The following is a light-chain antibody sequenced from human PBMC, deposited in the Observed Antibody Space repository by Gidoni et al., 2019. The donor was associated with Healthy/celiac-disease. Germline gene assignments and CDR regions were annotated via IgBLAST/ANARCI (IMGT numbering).Light chain of an antibody. J-gene: IGLJ2*01. CDR3: SSYTSSSTRVV. Sequence: QSALTQPASVSGSPGQSITISCTGPSSDVGGYNSVPWYQQHPGKDPKLMIYEVSNRPSGVSNRCSGSKSGNTASLTIAGLQAEDEADYYCSSYTSSSTRVVFGGGTKLTVL. CDR1: SSDVGGYNS. V-gene: IGLV2-14*01. CDR2: EVS.